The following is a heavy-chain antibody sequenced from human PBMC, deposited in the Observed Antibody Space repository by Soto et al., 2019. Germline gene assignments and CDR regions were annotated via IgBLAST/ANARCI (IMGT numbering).Heavy chain of an antibody. V-gene: IGHV1-69*05. Sequence: TSVKVSCTASGGTFSSYAISWVRQAPGQGLEWMGGIIPIFGTANYAQKFQGRVTMTTDTSTSTAYMELRSLRSDDTAVYYCARDGTNTAMVSDNWFDPWGQGTLVTVSS. CDR2: IIPIFGTA. CDR3: ARDGTNTAMVSDNWFDP. D-gene: IGHD5-18*01. CDR1: GGTFSSYA. J-gene: IGHJ5*02.